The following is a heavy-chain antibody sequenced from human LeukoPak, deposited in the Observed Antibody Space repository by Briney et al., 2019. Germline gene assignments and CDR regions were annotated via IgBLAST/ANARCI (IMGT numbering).Heavy chain of an antibody. Sequence: VASVKVSCKASGFTFTNYGITWVRQAPGQGLEWMGWISAYNGDTNHAQKLRYRVTMTTDTSTSTAYMELRSLRSDDTAVYYCARVGEQHLDYYFDYWGQGTLVTVSS. V-gene: IGHV1-18*04. CDR2: ISAYNGDT. D-gene: IGHD6-13*01. J-gene: IGHJ4*02. CDR1: GFTFTNYG. CDR3: ARVGEQHLDYYFDY.